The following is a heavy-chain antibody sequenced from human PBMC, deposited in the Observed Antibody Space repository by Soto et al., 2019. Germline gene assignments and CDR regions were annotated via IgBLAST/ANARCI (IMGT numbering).Heavy chain of an antibody. Sequence: EVQLVESGGGLVQPGGSLRLSCAASGFTVSSNYMSWVRQAPGKGLEWVAVIYSGGSAYYADSVKGRFTISRDNSKNTLDLQMNSLRAEDTAVYYCARHGYSYGGGYFDDWGQGTLGTVSS. J-gene: IGHJ4*02. CDR3: ARHGYSYGGGYFDD. V-gene: IGHV3-66*04. CDR2: IYSGGSA. CDR1: GFTVSSNY. D-gene: IGHD5-18*01.